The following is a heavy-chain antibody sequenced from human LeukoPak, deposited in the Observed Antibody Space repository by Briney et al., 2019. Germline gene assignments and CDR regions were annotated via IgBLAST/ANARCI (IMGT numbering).Heavy chain of an antibody. Sequence: GGSLRLSCAASGFAFSFYAMSWLRQPPGKGLEWVSTINANSGTTSYAASVRGRFTISRDNSKNTLYLQMNSLRAEDTAVYYCARDPSRTYYGLDVWGQGTTVTVSS. CDR3: ARDPSRTYYGLDV. CDR2: INANSGTT. J-gene: IGHJ6*02. V-gene: IGHV3-23*01. CDR1: GFAFSFYA. D-gene: IGHD2-2*01.